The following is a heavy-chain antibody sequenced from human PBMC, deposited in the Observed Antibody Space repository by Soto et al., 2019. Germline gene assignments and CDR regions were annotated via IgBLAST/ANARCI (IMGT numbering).Heavy chain of an antibody. J-gene: IGHJ4*02. CDR1: EGTFTNYS. V-gene: IGHV1-69*08. CDR2: IIPILGIQ. CDR3: ARDGYTGSYHQY. D-gene: IGHD3-10*01. Sequence: QVQLVQSGAEVKKPGSSVRVSCKAPEGTFTNYSISWVRQAPGQGLEWMGKIIPILGIQKHAQKFRGRITIIADKSTSTAYMDLTSLRSDDTAVYFCARDGYTGSYHQYWGQGTLVTVSS.